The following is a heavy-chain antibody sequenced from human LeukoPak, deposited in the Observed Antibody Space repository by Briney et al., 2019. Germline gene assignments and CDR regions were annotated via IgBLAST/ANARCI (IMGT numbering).Heavy chain of an antibody. J-gene: IGHJ5*02. CDR3: ARAATVVNCLDP. V-gene: IGHV1-69*05. Sequence: SVKVSCKASGGTFSSYAISWVRQAPGQGLEWMGGIIPIFGTANYAQKFQGRVTITTDESTSTAFMELSSLRSEDTAVYYCARAATVVNCLDPWGQGTLVTVSS. D-gene: IGHD4-23*01. CDR1: GGTFSSYA. CDR2: IIPIFGTA.